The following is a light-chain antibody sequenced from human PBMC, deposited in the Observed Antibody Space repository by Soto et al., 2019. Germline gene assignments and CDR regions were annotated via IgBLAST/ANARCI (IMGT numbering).Light chain of an antibody. CDR3: QQVDSFPFT. J-gene: IGKJ3*01. V-gene: IGKV1-12*02. Sequence: DIQMTQSPSSVSASVGDSVTITCRASQDISSWLAWYQQKPGRATNLLIYGAYNLQRGVPSRFSGSGSGTDFTLTISSLQPEDFATYYCQQVDSFPFTVGPGTKVDSK. CDR1: QDISSW. CDR2: GAY.